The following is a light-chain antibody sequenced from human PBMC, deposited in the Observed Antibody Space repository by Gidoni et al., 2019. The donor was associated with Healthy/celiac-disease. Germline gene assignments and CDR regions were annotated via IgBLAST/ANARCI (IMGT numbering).Light chain of an antibody. CDR2: GNS. J-gene: IGLJ2*01. V-gene: IGLV1-40*01. Sequence: QSVLTQPPSVSGAPGQMVTLSCTGSSSNIGAGYDLHWYQHLPGTAPNLLIYGNSNRPSGVPDRVSGSKSGTSASLAITGLQAEDEADYYCQSYDSSLSGSVFGGGTKLTVL. CDR3: QSYDSSLSGSV. CDR1: SSNIGAGYD.